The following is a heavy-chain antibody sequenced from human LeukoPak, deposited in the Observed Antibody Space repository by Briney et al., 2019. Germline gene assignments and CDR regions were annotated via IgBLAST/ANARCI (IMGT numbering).Heavy chain of an antibody. Sequence: GASVKVSCKASGYTFTSSFMHWVRQAPAPGLEWMGIINPSGGSPTYAQKFQGRVTMTRDTSTSTVYMELSSLRSEDTAMYYCARDSSSSSLADPWGQGTLVTVSS. V-gene: IGHV1-46*01. D-gene: IGHD2-2*01. CDR2: INPSGGSP. CDR1: GYTFTSSF. CDR3: ARDSSSSSLADP. J-gene: IGHJ5*02.